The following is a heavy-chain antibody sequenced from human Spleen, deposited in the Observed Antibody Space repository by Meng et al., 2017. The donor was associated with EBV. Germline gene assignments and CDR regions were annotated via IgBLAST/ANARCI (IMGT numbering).Heavy chain of an antibody. J-gene: IGHJ4*02. CDR1: GDSISRNNW. D-gene: IGHD4/OR15-4a*01. CDR3: ARSYNAYATYFLDY. Sequence: QVQRQASGPVPLKSLCTLSLACVVSGDSISRNNWWSWVPQPPGKGREWIGDIYHSGSTSYSPSLKSRVTMSLDKSTNQFSLNLTSVTVADTAVYYCARSYNAYATYFLDYWGQGTLVTVSS. CDR2: IYHSGST. V-gene: IGHV4-4*03.